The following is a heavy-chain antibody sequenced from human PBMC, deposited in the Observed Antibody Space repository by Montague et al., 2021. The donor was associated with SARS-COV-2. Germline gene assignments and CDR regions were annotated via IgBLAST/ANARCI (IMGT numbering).Heavy chain of an antibody. V-gene: IGHV4-34*01. CDR2: ISHNGST. D-gene: IGHD2-2*01. J-gene: IGHJ6*02. CDR3: VRVSDRLLFVTHYYGMDV. CDR1: GGSLSSYY. Sequence: SETLSLTCAVYGGSLSSYYWSWIRQPPGEGLEWIAEISHNGSTSYNPSLKSRVTISVDTSKSQFSLKLSSATAADTAVYYCVRVSDRLLFVTHYYGMDVWGQGTTVTVSS.